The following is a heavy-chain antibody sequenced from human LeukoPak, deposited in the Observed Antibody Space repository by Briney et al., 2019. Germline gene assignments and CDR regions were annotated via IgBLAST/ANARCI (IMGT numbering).Heavy chain of an antibody. CDR1: GFTFSDYY. CDR3: ASLGWATAPLDY. V-gene: IGHV3-11*06. CDR2: ISSSSSYT. Sequence: GGSLRLSCAASGFTFSDYYMSWIRQAPGKGLEWVSYISSSSSYTNYADSVKGRFTISRDNAKNSLYLQMNSLRAEDTAVYYCASLGWATAPLDYWGQGTLVTVSS. D-gene: IGHD5-12*01. J-gene: IGHJ4*02.